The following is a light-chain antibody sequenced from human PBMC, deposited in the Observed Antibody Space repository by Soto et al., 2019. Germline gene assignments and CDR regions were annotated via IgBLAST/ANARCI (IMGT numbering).Light chain of an antibody. V-gene: IGLV4-69*01. J-gene: IGLJ2*01. CDR3: QTWGSGIV. CDR1: SAHSLFA. CDR2: LNNDGSH. Sequence: QLVLTQSPSASASLGASVRLTCTLSSAHSLFAVAWHQHQPDKGPRFLMKLNNDGSHTKGDGIPDRFSGSSSGAERYLTISSLQSEDEGDYYCQTWGSGIVFGGGTKVTVL.